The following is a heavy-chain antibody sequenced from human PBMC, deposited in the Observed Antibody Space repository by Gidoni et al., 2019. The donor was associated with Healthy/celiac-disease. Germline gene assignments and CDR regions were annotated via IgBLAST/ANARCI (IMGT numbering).Heavy chain of an antibody. CDR1: GFTFSSYG. J-gene: IGHJ5*02. CDR2: ISYDGSNK. CDR3: AKADKLELGRFDP. V-gene: IGHV3-30*18. D-gene: IGHD1-7*01. Sequence: QVQLVESGGGVVQPGRSLRLSCAASGFTFSSYGMHWVRQAPGKGLEWVAVISYDGSNKYYADSVKGRFTISRDNSKNTLYLQMNSLRAEDTAVYYCAKADKLELGRFDPWGQGTLVTDSS.